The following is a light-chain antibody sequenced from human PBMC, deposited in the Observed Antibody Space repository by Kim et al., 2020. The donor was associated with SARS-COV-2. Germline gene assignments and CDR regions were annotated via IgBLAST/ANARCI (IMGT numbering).Light chain of an antibody. J-gene: IGLJ2*01. Sequence: VALGQKVRITCQGDSLRSYYATWYQQKPGQAPILVIYGKNNRPSGIPDRFSGSSSGNTASLTITGTQAGDEADYYCNSRDSNDNVVFGGRTQLTVL. CDR3: NSRDSNDNVV. CDR1: SLRSYY. V-gene: IGLV3-19*01. CDR2: GKN.